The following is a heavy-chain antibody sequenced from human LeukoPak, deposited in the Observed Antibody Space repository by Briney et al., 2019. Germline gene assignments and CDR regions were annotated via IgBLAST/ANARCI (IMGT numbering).Heavy chain of an antibody. CDR1: GFTFDDYA. D-gene: IGHD1-26*01. CDR3: AKEAWELGSGYFDY. CDR2: ISWNSGSI. V-gene: IGHV3-9*01. J-gene: IGHJ4*02. Sequence: SGGSLRLSCAASGFTFDDYAMHWVRQAPGKGLEWVSGISWNSGSIGYADSVKGRFTISRDNAKNSLYLQMNSLRAEDTALYYCAKEAWELGSGYFDYWGQGTLVTVSS.